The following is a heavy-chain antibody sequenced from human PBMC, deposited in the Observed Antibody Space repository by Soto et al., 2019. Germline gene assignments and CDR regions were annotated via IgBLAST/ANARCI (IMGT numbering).Heavy chain of an antibody. V-gene: IGHV1-3*01. D-gene: IGHD1-1*01. J-gene: IGHJ6*02. CDR3: ARGKGMEENYYYYGMDV. CDR1: GYSFSTHA. Sequence: GASVKVSCKASGYSFSTHAMHWVRQAPGQGLEWMGWINGGNGNTKYSQKFRDRVTITRDTSASTGYMELGSLRSEDTAVYYCARGKGMEENYYYYGMDVWGQGTTVTVSS. CDR2: INGGNGNT.